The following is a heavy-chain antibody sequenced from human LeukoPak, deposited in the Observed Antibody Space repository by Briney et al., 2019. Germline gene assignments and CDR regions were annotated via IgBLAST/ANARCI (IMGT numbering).Heavy chain of an antibody. CDR2: IYYSGST. D-gene: IGHD5-12*01. CDR3: ARGGAIAATIYSY. J-gene: IGHJ4*02. Sequence: SETLSLTCTVSGGSISSYYWSWIRRPPGKGLEWIEYIYYSGSTNYNPSLKSRLNISVDTSKNQFSLNLSSVTAADTAVYYCARGGAIAATIYSYWGQGTLVTVSS. V-gene: IGHV4-59*01. CDR1: GGSISSYY.